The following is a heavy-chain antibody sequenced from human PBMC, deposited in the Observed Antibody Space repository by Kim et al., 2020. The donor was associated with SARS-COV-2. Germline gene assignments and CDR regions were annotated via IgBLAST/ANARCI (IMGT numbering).Heavy chain of an antibody. CDR2: IYYSGST. J-gene: IGHJ6*02. D-gene: IGHD3-10*01. V-gene: IGHV4-59*13. CDR3: ARDPSYYYGSGSAYYYGMDV. CDR1: GGSISSYY. Sequence: SETLSLTCTVSGGSISSYYWSWIRQPPGKGLEWIGYIYYSGSTNYNPSLKSRVTISVDTSKNQFSLKLSSVTAADTAVYYCARDPSYYYGSGSAYYYGMDVWGQGTTVTVSS.